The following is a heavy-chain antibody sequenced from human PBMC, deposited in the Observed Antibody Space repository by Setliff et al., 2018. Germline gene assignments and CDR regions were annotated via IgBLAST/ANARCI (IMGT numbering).Heavy chain of an antibody. V-gene: IGHV3-48*04. CDR1: GFTFSDYS. CDR3: ARQRYYDTTRKAFDI. D-gene: IGHD3-22*01. Sequence: GESLKISCAASGFTFSDYSMNWVRQAPGKGLQWVSYISSASRTIHYADSVKGRFSISRENAMNSLYLQMNSLRADDTAVYYCARQRYYDTTRKAFDIWGQGTMVTVSS. CDR2: ISSASRTI. J-gene: IGHJ3*02.